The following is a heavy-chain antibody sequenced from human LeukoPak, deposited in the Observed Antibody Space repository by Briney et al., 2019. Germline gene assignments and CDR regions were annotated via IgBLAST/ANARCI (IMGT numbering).Heavy chain of an antibody. CDR1: GFTFSSYG. CDR3: AKDGAVAGPEYHFDY. J-gene: IGHJ4*02. Sequence: QSGGSLRLSCAASGFTFSSYGMHWVRQAPGKGLEWVAVISYDGSNKYYADSVKGRFTISRDNSKNTLYLQMNSLRAEDTAVYYCAKDGAVAGPEYHFDYWGQGTLVTVSS. CDR2: ISYDGSNK. D-gene: IGHD6-19*01. V-gene: IGHV3-30*18.